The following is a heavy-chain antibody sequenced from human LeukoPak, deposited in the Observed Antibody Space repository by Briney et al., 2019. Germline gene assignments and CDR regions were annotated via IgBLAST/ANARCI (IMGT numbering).Heavy chain of an antibody. V-gene: IGHV1-3*01. J-gene: IGHJ4*02. CDR1: GYTFTTYL. D-gene: IGHD3-10*01. CDR2: INPANGDT. CDR3: ARKDYFGSGVYFFDY. Sequence: ASVKVSCKASGYTFTTYLMHWVRQAPGQGLEWMGWINPANGDTGYPQKFQGRVTITRDTSASTAYMELSSLRSEDTALYYCARKDYFGSGVYFFDYWGQGTLVTVSS.